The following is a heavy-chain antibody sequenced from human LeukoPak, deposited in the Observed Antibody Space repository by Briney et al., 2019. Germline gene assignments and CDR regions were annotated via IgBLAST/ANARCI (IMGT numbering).Heavy chain of an antibody. CDR3: ARHYSSSWHEDAFDI. Sequence: SETLSLTCAVSGGSISSSNWWSWVRQPPGKGLEWIGEIYHSGSTNYNPSLKSRVTISVDTSKNQFSLKLSSVTAADTAVYYCARHYSSSWHEDAFDIWAKGQWSPSLQ. V-gene: IGHV4-4*02. D-gene: IGHD6-13*01. J-gene: IGHJ3*02. CDR1: GGSISSSNW. CDR2: IYHSGST.